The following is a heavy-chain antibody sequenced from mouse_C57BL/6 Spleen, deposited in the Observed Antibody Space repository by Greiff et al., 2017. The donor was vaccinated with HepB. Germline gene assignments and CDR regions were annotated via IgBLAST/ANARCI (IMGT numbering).Heavy chain of an antibody. D-gene: IGHD2-4*01. V-gene: IGHV1-42*01. J-gene: IGHJ2*01. CDR2: INPSTGGT. CDR3: ARRGRLRDFDY. CDR1: GYSFTGYY. Sequence: VQLQQSGPELVKPGASVKISCKASGYSFTGYYMNWVKQSPEKSLEWIGEINPSTGGTTYNQKFKAKATLTVDKSSSTAYMQLKSLTSEDSAVYYCARRGRLRDFDYWGQGTTLTVSS.